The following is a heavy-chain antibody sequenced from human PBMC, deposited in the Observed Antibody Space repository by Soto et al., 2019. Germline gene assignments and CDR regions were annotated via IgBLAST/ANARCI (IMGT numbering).Heavy chain of an antibody. D-gene: IGHD1-26*01. CDR1: GYTFINYG. CDR2: ISGYDGRT. CDR3: ARDWENIRLINCFEP. Sequence: QLVQSGVEVKKPGASVRVSCKASGYTFINYGISWVRQAPGQGLEWMGWISGYDGRTNYAQRFQGRVTMTTDTSTSTAYMELTSLTSDDTAVYYCARDWENIRLINCFEPWGQGTLVTVSS. J-gene: IGHJ5*02. V-gene: IGHV1-18*01.